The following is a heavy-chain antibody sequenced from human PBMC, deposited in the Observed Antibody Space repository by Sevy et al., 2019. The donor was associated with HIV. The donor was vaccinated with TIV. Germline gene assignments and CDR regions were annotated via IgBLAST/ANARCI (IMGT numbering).Heavy chain of an antibody. V-gene: IGHV4-39*01. CDR3: ATPLPSGWYEGTGGYFDL. J-gene: IGHJ2*01. D-gene: IGHD6-19*01. Sequence: SETLSLTCTISGGSISSSSYYWGWIRQPPGKGLEWMGSLYSTGATSYNPSLGSLVTVSADTSRNRFYLKLDSVSAADTAVYYCATPLPSGWYEGTGGYFDLWGRGTLVTVSS. CDR1: GGSISSSSYY. CDR2: LYSTGAT.